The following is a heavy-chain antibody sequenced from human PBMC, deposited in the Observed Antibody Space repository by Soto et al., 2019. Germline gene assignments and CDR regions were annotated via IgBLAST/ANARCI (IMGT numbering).Heavy chain of an antibody. Sequence: GGSLRLSCAASGFTFSSYGMHWVRQAPGKGLEWVAVISYDGSNKYYADSVKGRFTISRDNSKNTLYLQMNSLRAEDTAVYYCAKIKDIVVVVAAIDYWGQGTLVTVSS. J-gene: IGHJ4*02. V-gene: IGHV3-30*18. D-gene: IGHD2-15*01. CDR3: AKIKDIVVVVAAIDY. CDR2: ISYDGSNK. CDR1: GFTFSSYG.